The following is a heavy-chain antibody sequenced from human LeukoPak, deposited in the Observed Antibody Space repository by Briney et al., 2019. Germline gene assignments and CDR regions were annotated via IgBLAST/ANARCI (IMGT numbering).Heavy chain of an antibody. CDR3: ARDAFDSSGYLFDC. J-gene: IGHJ4*02. CDR2: ISYDGSNK. D-gene: IGHD3-22*01. V-gene: IGHV3-30-3*01. Sequence: PGGSLRLSCAASGFTFSSYAMHWVRQAPGKGLEWVAVISYDGSNKYYADSVKGRFTISRDNSKNTLYLQMNSLRAEDTAVYYCARDAFDSSGYLFDCWGQGTLVTVSS. CDR1: GFTFSSYA.